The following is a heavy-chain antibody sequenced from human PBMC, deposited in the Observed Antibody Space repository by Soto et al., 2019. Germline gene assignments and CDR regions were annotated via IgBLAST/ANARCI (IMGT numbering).Heavy chain of an antibody. V-gene: IGHV5-51*01. J-gene: IGHJ6*02. CDR3: ARSAGIEGTRSNPYYYYYGMDV. CDR2: IYPGDSDT. D-gene: IGHD1-1*01. CDR1: GYSFTSYW. Sequence: PGESLKISCKGSGYSFTSYWIGWVRQMPGKGLEWMGIIYPGDSDTRYSPSFQGQVTISADKSISTAYLQWSSLKASDTAMYYCARSAGIEGTRSNPYYYYYGMDVWGPGTTVTVSS.